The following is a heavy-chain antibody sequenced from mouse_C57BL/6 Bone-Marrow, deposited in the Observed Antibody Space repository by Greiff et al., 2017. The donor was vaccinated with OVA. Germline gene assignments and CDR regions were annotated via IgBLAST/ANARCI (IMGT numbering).Heavy chain of an antibody. Sequence: VLLQQSGAELARPGASVKLSCKASGYTFTSYTMHWVKQRPGQGLEWIGYINPSSGYTKYNQKFKDQATLTADKSSSTAYMQLSSLTSEDSAVYYCARKAVIIEAWFAYWGQGTLVTVSA. CDR3: ARKAVIIEAWFAY. V-gene: IGHV1-4*01. J-gene: IGHJ3*01. CDR2: INPSSGYT. CDR1: GYTFTSYT.